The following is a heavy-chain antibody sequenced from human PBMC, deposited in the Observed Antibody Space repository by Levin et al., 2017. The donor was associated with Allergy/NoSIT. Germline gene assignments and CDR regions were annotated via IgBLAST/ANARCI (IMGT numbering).Heavy chain of an antibody. V-gene: IGHV3-21*01. CDR3: ARDQGLA. J-gene: IGHJ5*02. CDR2: ISGSGTYL. CDR1: GFSFSGYS. Sequence: GESLKISCEASGFSFSGYSMNWVRQVPGKGLEWVSTISGSGTYLNYVDSVKGRFAISRDDAKNSVYLQMNSLRVEDTAVYYCARDQGLAWGQGVLVTVSS.